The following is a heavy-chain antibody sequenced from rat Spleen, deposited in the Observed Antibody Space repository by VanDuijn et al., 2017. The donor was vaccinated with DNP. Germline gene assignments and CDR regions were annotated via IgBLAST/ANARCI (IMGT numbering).Heavy chain of an antibody. Sequence: EVQLVESGGGLVQPGRSLKLSCAASGFTFSDYYMAWVRQAPTKGLEWVAYISYDGGSTNYGDSVKGRFTISRDIAKSTLYLQMDSLRSEDTATYYCARHRSDSISMDAWGQGPSVTVSS. CDR2: ISYDGGST. CDR3: ARHRSDSISMDA. D-gene: IGHD1-2*01. J-gene: IGHJ4*01. CDR1: GFTFSDYY. V-gene: IGHV5-7*01.